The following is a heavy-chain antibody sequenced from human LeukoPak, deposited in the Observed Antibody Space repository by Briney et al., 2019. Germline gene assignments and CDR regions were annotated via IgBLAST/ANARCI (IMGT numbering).Heavy chain of an antibody. J-gene: IGHJ4*02. V-gene: IGHV4-38-2*02. D-gene: IGHD5-18*01. CDR3: ARSSGGYSYGQRDY. Sequence: SETLSLTCTVSGYSITSGYYWGWIRQPPGEGLEWIGRMSHFLNTYYNPSLKSRVTISADTSKNQFSLKLTSVTAADTAVYYCARSSGGYSYGQRDYWGQGTLVTVSS. CDR2: MSHFLNT. CDR1: GYSITSGYY.